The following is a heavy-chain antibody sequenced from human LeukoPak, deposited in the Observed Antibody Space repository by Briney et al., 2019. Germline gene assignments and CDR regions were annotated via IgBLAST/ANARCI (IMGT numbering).Heavy chain of an antibody. D-gene: IGHD5-24*01. CDR2: IWYDGSNK. V-gene: IGHV3-33*01. J-gene: IGHJ4*02. CDR1: GFTFSSYG. CDR3: AREDGDYYLAY. Sequence: AGGSLRLSCAASGFTFSSYGMHWVRQAPGKGLEWVAVIWYDGSNKYYADSVKGRFIISRDNSKNTLYLQMNSLRAEDTAVYYCAREDGDYYLAYWGQGTLVTVSS.